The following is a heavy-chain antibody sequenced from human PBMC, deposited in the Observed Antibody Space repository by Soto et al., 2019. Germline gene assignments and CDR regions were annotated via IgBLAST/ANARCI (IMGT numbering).Heavy chain of an antibody. J-gene: IGHJ4*02. CDR2: LYYGGAT. CDR1: GGSINSGGYS. Sequence: PSETLSLTCAVSGGSINSGGYSWSWIRQPPGKGLEWIGYLYYGGATYSKPSLKSRVSISVDWSKNQFSLKLNSVTAADTAVYYCARTFTSMGLLDYWGPGTLVTVSS. V-gene: IGHV4-30-2*01. CDR3: ARTFTSMGLLDY. D-gene: IGHD2-8*01.